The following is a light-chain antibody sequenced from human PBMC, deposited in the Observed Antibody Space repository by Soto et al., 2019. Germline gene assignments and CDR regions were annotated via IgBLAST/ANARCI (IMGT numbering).Light chain of an antibody. J-gene: IGKJ1*01. Sequence: AIQMTQSPASLSASVGDSVPITCRASQHISDDVGWYQQTPGKAPKLLISGASRWQSGVPSRFSGSGSGAAFTLTITSLQPEDSATYYCLQNHNYPRTGGQGTQG. CDR1: QHISDD. CDR2: GAS. V-gene: IGKV1-6*01. CDR3: LQNHNYPRT.